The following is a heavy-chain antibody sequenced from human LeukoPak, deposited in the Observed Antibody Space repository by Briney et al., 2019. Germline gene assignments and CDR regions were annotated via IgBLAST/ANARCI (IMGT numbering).Heavy chain of an antibody. CDR3: ARESESYDSSGSTFDY. Sequence: GGSLRLSCAASGFTFSSYEMNWVRQAPGEGLEWVAFIRYDGSNKYYADSVKGRFTISRDDSKNTLYLQVNSLRPEDTAVYYCARESESYDSSGSTFDYWGQGTLVTVSS. CDR2: IRYDGSNK. J-gene: IGHJ4*02. D-gene: IGHD3-22*01. V-gene: IGHV3-30*02. CDR1: GFTFSSYE.